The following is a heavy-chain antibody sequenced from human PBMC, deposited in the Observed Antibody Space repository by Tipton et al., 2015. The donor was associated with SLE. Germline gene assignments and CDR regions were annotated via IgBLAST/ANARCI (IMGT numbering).Heavy chain of an antibody. D-gene: IGHD3-16*01. Sequence: QSGPEVRKPGASVKVSCKASGYTFTTYGINWVRQAPGQGLEWMGGIIPIFGTANYAQKFQGRVTITADKSTSTAYMELRSLRSDDTAVYYCARSSGGAFDIWGQGTMVTVSS. CDR2: IIPIFGTA. CDR3: ARSSGGAFDI. CDR1: GYTFTTYG. V-gene: IGHV1-69*06. J-gene: IGHJ3*02.